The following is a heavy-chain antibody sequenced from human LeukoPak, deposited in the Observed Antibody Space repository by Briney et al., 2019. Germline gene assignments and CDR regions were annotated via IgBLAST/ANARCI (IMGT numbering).Heavy chain of an antibody. V-gene: IGHV1-24*01. Sequence: ASVKVSCKASGYTFTSYYMHWVRQAPGKGLEWMGGFDPEDGETIYAQKFQGRVTMTEDTSTDTAYMELSSLRSEDTAVYYCATERIAAAGSLCFDYWGQGTLVTVSS. J-gene: IGHJ4*02. CDR1: GYTFTSYY. CDR2: FDPEDGET. D-gene: IGHD6-13*01. CDR3: ATERIAAAGSLCFDY.